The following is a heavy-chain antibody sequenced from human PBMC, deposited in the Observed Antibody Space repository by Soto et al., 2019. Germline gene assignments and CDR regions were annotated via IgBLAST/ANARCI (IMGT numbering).Heavy chain of an antibody. CDR2: INWNGGST. V-gene: IGHV3-20*04. CDR1: GFTFGDYG. J-gene: IGHJ3*02. CDR3: ARGRGAARDAFDI. D-gene: IGHD6-6*01. Sequence: GESLKISCAASGFTFGDYGMSWVRQAPGKGLEWVSGINWNGGSTGYADSVKGRFTISRDNAKNSLYLQMNSLRAEDTALYYCARGRGAARDAFDIWGQGTMVTVSS.